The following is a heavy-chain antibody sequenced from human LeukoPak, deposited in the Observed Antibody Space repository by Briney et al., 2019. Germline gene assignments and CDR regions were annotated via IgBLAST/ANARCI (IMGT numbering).Heavy chain of an antibody. D-gene: IGHD3-22*01. J-gene: IGHJ4*02. Sequence: GGSLRLSCAASGFTFSSYWMHWVRQAPGKGLVWVSRINSDGSSTSYADSVKGRFTISRDNAKNSLYLQMNSLRAEDTAVYYCARGGYYDSSGYPGDYWGQGTLVTVSS. CDR3: ARGGYYDSSGYPGDY. CDR2: INSDGSST. V-gene: IGHV3-74*01. CDR1: GFTFSSYW.